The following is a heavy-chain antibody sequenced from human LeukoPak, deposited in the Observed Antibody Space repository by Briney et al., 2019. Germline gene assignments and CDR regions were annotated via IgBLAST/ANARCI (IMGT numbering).Heavy chain of an antibody. CDR1: GFTFSSYA. J-gene: IGHJ4*02. Sequence: GGSLRLSCAASGFTFSSYAMSWVRQAPGKGLEWVSAISGSGGSTYYADSVKGRFTISRDNSKNTLYLQMNSLRAEATAVYYCAASKRSGYYYANFDYWGQGTLVTVSS. CDR3: AASKRSGYYYANFDY. D-gene: IGHD3-22*01. CDR2: ISGSGGST. V-gene: IGHV3-23*01.